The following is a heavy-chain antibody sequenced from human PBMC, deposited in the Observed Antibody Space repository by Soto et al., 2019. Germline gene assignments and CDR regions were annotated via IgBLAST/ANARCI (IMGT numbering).Heavy chain of an antibody. J-gene: IGHJ6*03. CDR3: ATGGVEYLVVAATLPLGYYYYMDV. CDR1: GYTLTELS. CDR2: FDPEDGET. D-gene: IGHD2-15*01. Sequence: GASVKVSCKVSGYTLTELSMHWVRQAPGKGLEWMGGFDPEDGETIYAQKLQGRVTMTEDTSTDTAYMELSSLGSEDTALYYCATGGVEYLVVAATLPLGYYYYMDVWGKGTTVTVSS. V-gene: IGHV1-24*01.